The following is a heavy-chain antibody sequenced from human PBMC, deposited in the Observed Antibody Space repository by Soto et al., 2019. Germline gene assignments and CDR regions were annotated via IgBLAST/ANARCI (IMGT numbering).Heavy chain of an antibody. V-gene: IGHV3-21*01. CDR3: ARDDTYYYGSGSPGLDY. CDR2: ISSSSSYI. Sequence: GGSLRLSSAASGFTFSSYSMNWVRQAPGEGREWVSSISSSSSYIYYADSVKGRFTISRDNAKNSLYLQMNSLRAEDTAVYYCARDDTYYYGSGSPGLDYWGQGSLVTVSS. J-gene: IGHJ4*02. CDR1: GFTFSSYS. D-gene: IGHD3-10*01.